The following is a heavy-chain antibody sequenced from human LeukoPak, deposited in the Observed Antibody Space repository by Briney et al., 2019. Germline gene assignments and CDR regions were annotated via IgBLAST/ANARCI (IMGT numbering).Heavy chain of an antibody. CDR3: ARDFPRFLEPGPNWFDP. CDR2: IYTSGST. J-gene: IGHJ5*02. CDR1: GGSISNYY. D-gene: IGHD3-3*01. Sequence: PSETLSLTCTVSGGSISNYYWSWIRQPAGKGLEWIGRIYTSGSTNYNPSLKSRVTMSLDTSKNQFSLKLSSVTAADTAVYYCARDFPRFLEPGPNWFDPWGQGTLVTVSS. V-gene: IGHV4-4*07.